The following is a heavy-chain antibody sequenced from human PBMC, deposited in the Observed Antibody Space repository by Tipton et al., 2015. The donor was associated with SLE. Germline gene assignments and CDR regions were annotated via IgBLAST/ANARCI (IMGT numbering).Heavy chain of an antibody. J-gene: IGHJ4*02. V-gene: IGHV4-39*01. D-gene: IGHD3-16*01. CDR1: GGSISSTSYY. Sequence: TLSLTCTVSGGSISSTSYYWGWIRQPPGKGLEWIGSIDYSGSTYYNPSLKSRVTISVDTSKNQFSLKLSSVTAADTAIYYCARHLTGGSSYFDYWSQGTLVTVSS. CDR3: ARHLTGGSSYFDY. CDR2: IDYSGST.